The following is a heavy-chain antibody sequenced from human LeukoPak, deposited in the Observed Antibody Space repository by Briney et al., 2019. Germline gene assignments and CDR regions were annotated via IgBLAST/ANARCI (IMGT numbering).Heavy chain of an antibody. CDR3: ARVRRGSKGPKEDYMDV. CDR1: GGSISSGSYY. D-gene: IGHD3-10*01. CDR2: IYTSGST. J-gene: IGHJ6*03. Sequence: SETLSLTCTISGGSISSGSYYWSWIRQPAGKGLEWIGRIYTSGSTNYNPSLKSRVTISVDTSKNQFSLKLSSVTAADTAVYYCARVRRGSKGPKEDYMDVWGRGTTVTVSS. V-gene: IGHV4-61*02.